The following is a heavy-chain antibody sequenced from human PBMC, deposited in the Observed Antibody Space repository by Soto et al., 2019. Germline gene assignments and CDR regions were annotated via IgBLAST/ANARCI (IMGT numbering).Heavy chain of an antibody. D-gene: IGHD3-16*02. CDR2: IISSGETI. Sequence: GGSLRLSCAASGFIFSSYSLNWVRQAPGKGREWVSHIISSGETIYYADSVKGRFTISRDIVKNSLYLQMNSLRAEDTAVYYCARGIWGSYRAFDSWGQGTLVTVSS. J-gene: IGHJ4*02. CDR1: GFIFSSYS. CDR3: ARGIWGSYRAFDS. V-gene: IGHV3-48*01.